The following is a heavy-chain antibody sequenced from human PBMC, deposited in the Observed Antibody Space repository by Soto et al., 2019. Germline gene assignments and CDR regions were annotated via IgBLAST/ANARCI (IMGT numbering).Heavy chain of an antibody. J-gene: IGHJ3*02. CDR3: ARIQLESDAFDI. CDR2: ISYDGSHK. Sequence: PGGSLRLSCAGSGFTFSNYGLHWVRQAPGKGLEWVAVISYDGSHKYYADSVKGRFTISRDNSNNMLYLQMGSLRAEDTAVYYCARIQLESDAFDIWGQGTMVTVSS. CDR1: GFTFSNYG. D-gene: IGHD6-6*01. V-gene: IGHV3-30*03.